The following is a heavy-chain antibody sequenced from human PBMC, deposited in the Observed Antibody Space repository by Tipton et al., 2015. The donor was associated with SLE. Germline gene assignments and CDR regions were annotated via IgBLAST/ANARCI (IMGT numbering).Heavy chain of an antibody. CDR1: GFTFSSYG. V-gene: IGHV4-59*01. CDR3: ARSPYDYYYYYGMDV. CDR2: IYYSGST. Sequence: LRLSCAASGFTFSSYGMHWVRQAPGKGLEWIGYIYYSGSTNYNPSLKSRVTISVDTSKNQFSLKLSSVTAADTAVYYCARSPYDYYYYYGMDVWGQGTTVTVSS. J-gene: IGHJ6*02.